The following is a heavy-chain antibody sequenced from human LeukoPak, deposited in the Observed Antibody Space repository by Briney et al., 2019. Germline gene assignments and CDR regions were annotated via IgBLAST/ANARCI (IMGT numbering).Heavy chain of an antibody. CDR1: GYTFTSYG. CDR2: ISAYNGNT. CDR3: ARDRTTMVRGVIITPSY. V-gene: IGHV1-18*01. D-gene: IGHD3-10*01. Sequence: ASVKVSCKASGYTFTSYGISWVRQPPGQGLEWMGWISAYNGNTNYAQKLQGRVTMTTDTSTSTAYMELRSLRSDDTAVYYCARDRTTMVRGVIITPSYWGQGTLVTVSS. J-gene: IGHJ4*02.